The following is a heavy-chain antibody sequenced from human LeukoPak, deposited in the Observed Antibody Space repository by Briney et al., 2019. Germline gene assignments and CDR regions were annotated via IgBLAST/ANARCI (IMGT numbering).Heavy chain of an antibody. CDR3: AREGEQWLTRGDWFDP. V-gene: IGHV1-46*01. CDR2: INPRSGST. D-gene: IGHD6-19*01. Sequence: ASVKASCKAFGDTFTRYDVHWVRQAPGQGLEWMGIINPRSGSTTYAQKFQDRVTVTRDTSTTTVYMELSSLRSEDTAVYYCAREGEQWLTRGDWFDPWGQGTLVTVSS. CDR1: GDTFTRYD. J-gene: IGHJ5*02.